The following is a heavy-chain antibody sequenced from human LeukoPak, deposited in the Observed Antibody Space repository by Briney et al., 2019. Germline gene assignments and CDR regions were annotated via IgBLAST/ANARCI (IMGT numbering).Heavy chain of an antibody. Sequence: PSETLSLTCSVSGGSMSGYYWSWIRQPPGKGLEWIGYIYYSGSTSYNPSLKSRVSISLDTAKNQFSLKLSSVSAADTAIYYCARRTIGYYFDYWGQGTLVTVSS. CDR1: GGSMSGYY. CDR3: ARRTIGYYFDY. V-gene: IGHV4-59*08. J-gene: IGHJ4*02. CDR2: IYYSGST.